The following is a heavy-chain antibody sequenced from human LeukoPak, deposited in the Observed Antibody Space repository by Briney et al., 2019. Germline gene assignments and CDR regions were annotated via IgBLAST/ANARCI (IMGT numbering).Heavy chain of an antibody. D-gene: IGHD6-19*01. CDR3: TRSDCSSGRCPGFDN. Sequence: SQTLSLTCAISGDSVSSNSAAWNWIRQSPSRGLEWLGRTYYRSKWYNDYAVSVKSRITINPDTSMDQFSLQLNSVTPEDTAVYYCTRSDCSSGRCPGFDNWGQGTLVTVPS. CDR2: TYYRSKWYN. CDR1: GDSVSSNSAA. V-gene: IGHV6-1*01. J-gene: IGHJ4*02.